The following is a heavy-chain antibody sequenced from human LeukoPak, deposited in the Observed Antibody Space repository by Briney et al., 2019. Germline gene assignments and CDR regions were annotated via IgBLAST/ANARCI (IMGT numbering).Heavy chain of an antibody. D-gene: IGHD3-22*01. CDR3: ARPGSPHYDSSGYSNFDY. CDR1: GGTFSSYA. V-gene: IGHV1-69*05. Sequence: SVKVSCKASGGTFSSYAISWVRQAPGQGLEWMGRIIPIFGTANYAQKFQVRVTITTDESTSTAYMELSSLRSEDTAVYYCARPGSPHYDSSGYSNFDYWGQGTLVTVSS. J-gene: IGHJ4*02. CDR2: IIPIFGTA.